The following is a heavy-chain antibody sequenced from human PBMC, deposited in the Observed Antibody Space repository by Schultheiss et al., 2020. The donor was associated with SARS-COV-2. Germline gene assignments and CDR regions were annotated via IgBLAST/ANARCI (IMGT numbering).Heavy chain of an antibody. CDR2: INHSGST. CDR3: ARRGYYYYGMDV. V-gene: IGHV4-34*01. Sequence: SETLSLTCAVYGGSFSGYYWSWIRQPPGKGLEWIGEINHSGSTNYNPSLKSRVTISVDTSKNQFSLKLSSVTAADTAVYYCARRGYYYYGMDVWGQGTTVTVSS. CDR1: GGSFSGYY. J-gene: IGHJ6*02.